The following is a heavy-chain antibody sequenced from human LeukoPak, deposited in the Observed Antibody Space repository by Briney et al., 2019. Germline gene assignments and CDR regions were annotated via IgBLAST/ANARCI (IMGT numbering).Heavy chain of an antibody. Sequence: ETLSLTCTVSGGSISSGGYYWSWIRQPPGKGLEWIGEINHSGSTNYNPSLKSRVTISVDTSKNQFSLKLSSVTAADTAVYYCARDCSGGSCYAIDAFDIWGQGTMVTVSS. CDR2: INHSGST. J-gene: IGHJ3*02. CDR3: ARDCSGGSCYAIDAFDI. CDR1: GGSISSGGYY. V-gene: IGHV4-39*07. D-gene: IGHD2-15*01.